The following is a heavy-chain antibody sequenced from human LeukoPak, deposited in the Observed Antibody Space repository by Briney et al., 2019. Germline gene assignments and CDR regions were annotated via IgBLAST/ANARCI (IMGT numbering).Heavy chain of an antibody. CDR1: GFTVSSNY. CDR2: IYSGGST. Sequence: GGSLRLSCAASGFTVSSNYMSWVRQAPGKGLEWVSVIYSGGSTYYADSVKGRFTISRDNSKNTLYLQMNSLRAEDTAVHYCARWGYYDFYGMDVWGQGTTVTVSS. CDR3: ARWGYYDFYGMDV. V-gene: IGHV3-66*01. D-gene: IGHD3-3*01. J-gene: IGHJ6*02.